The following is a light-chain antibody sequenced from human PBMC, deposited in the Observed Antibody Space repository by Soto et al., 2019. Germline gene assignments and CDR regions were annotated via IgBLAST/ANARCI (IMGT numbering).Light chain of an antibody. CDR2: EVS. CDR1: SSDVGGYNY. CDR3: SSYTSSTSLDV. V-gene: IGLV2-14*01. Sequence: QSVLTQPASVSGSLGQSITISCTGTSSDVGGYNYVSWYQQHPGKAPKLMIYEVSNRPSGVSIRFSGSKSGNTASLTISGLQAEDEADYYCSSYTSSTSLDVFGTGTKVTVL. J-gene: IGLJ1*01.